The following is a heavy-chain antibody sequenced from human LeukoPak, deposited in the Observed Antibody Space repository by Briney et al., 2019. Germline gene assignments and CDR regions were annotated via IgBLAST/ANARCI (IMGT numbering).Heavy chain of an antibody. CDR3: ASDHSSGSYLGVFDY. V-gene: IGHV4-4*07. J-gene: IGHJ4*02. CDR2: IYTSGST. Sequence: SETLSLICTVSGGSISSYYWSWIRQPAGKGLEWIGRIYTSGSTNYNPSLESRVTMSVDTSKNQFSLKLSSVTAADTAVYYCASDHSSGSYLGVFDYWGQGTLVTVSS. CDR1: GGSISSYY. D-gene: IGHD1-26*01.